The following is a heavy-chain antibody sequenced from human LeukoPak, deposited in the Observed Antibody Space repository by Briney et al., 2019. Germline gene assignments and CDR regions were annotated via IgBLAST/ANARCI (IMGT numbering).Heavy chain of an antibody. CDR1: GGTFSSYG. CDR2: IIPIFGTA. D-gene: IGHD3-22*01. V-gene: IGHV1-69*01. J-gene: IGHJ3*02. CDR3: ARDGTYYYDSSGPVAFDI. Sequence: SVKVSCKASGGTFSSYGISWVRQAPGQGLEWMGGIIPIFGTANYAQKFQGRVTITADESTSTAYMELSSLRSEDTAVYYCARDGTYYYDSSGPVAFDIWGQGTMVTVSS.